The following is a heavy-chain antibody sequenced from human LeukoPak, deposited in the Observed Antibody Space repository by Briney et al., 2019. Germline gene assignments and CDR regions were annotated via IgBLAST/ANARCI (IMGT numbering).Heavy chain of an antibody. V-gene: IGHV3-48*01. Sequence: GPLRLSCAASGFIFSSYSMNWVRQAPGKGLEWVSYISTTNTIYYRDSVKGRFTISRDNAKNLLYLQMNSLRAEDTAVYYCAGQRSGYDFDHWGQGTPITVSS. CDR3: AGQRSGYDFDH. D-gene: IGHD5-12*01. J-gene: IGHJ4*02. CDR1: GFIFSSYS. CDR2: ISTTNTI.